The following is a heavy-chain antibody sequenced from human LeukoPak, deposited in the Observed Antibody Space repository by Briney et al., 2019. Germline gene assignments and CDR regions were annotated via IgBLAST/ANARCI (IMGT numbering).Heavy chain of an antibody. V-gene: IGHV3-23*01. D-gene: IGHD1-26*01. CDR3: ARDISGGGDY. CDR1: RFTFSSYA. CDR2: ITNVGTGT. J-gene: IGHJ4*02. Sequence: PGGSLRLSCVASRFTFSSYAMSWVRQAPGKGLEWVSTITNVGTGTYYADSVKGRFTISRDNSKNTLYLQLYSLRADDTAVYYCARDISGGGDYWGQGTLVTVSS.